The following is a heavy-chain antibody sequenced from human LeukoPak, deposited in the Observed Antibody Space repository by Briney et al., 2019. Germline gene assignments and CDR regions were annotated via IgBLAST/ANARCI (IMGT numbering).Heavy chain of an antibody. Sequence: SETLSLTCTVSGASISSSDRYWGWIRQPPGKGLEWIGSIYYSGITYHNPSLKSRVTISVDTSKNQFSLKLSSVTAADTAVYYCARVVGATRRVGKFDYWGQGTLVTVSS. V-gene: IGHV4-39*07. CDR3: ARVVGATRRVGKFDY. CDR1: GASISSSDRY. D-gene: IGHD1-26*01. J-gene: IGHJ4*02. CDR2: IYYSGIT.